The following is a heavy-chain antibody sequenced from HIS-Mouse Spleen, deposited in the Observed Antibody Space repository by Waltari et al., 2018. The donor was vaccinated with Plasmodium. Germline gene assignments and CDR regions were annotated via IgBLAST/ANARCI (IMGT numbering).Heavy chain of an antibody. Sequence: QVQLQESGPGLVKPSETLSLTCTVSGYSISSGYYWGWIRQPPGKGLEWIGSIYHSGSTNHNPSLKSPVTISVDTSNNQFSLKLSSVTAADTAVYYCARAPSSFDWLLYYFDYWGQGTLVTVSS. V-gene: IGHV4-38-2*02. D-gene: IGHD3-9*01. CDR2: IYHSGST. CDR3: ARAPSSFDWLLYYFDY. J-gene: IGHJ4*02. CDR1: GYSISSGYY.